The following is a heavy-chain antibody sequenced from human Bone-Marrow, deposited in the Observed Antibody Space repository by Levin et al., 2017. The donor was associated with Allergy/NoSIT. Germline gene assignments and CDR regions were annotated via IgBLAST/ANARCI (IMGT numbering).Heavy chain of an antibody. Sequence: GGSLRLSCAASGFSFSSYGIHWVRQAPGKGLEWVALISYDGRNDFYADSVKGRSTISRDNSKNTLYLQMNSMRAEDTAVYYCAKEQEDEDSSAYYHYGMDVWGQGTTVIVSS. J-gene: IGHJ6*02. CDR3: AKEQEDEDSSAYYHYGMDV. D-gene: IGHD3-16*01. CDR1: GFSFSSYG. V-gene: IGHV3-30*18. CDR2: ISYDGRND.